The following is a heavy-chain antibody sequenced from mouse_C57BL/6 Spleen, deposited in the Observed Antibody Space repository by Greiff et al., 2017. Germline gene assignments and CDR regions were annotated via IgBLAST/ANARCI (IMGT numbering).Heavy chain of an antibody. V-gene: IGHV5-6*01. D-gene: IGHD2-4*01. Sequence: VQLKESGGDLVKPGGSLKLSCAASGFTFSSYGMSWVRQTPDKRLEWVATISSGGSYTYYPDSVKGRFTISRDNAKNTLYLQMSSLKSEDTAMYYCARHGDYDGFAYWGQGTLVTVSA. CDR3: ARHGDYDGFAY. CDR2: ISSGGSYT. J-gene: IGHJ3*01. CDR1: GFTFSSYG.